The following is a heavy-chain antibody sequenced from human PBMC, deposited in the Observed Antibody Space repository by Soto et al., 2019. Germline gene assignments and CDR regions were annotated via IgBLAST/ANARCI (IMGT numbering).Heavy chain of an antibody. D-gene: IGHD6-13*01. V-gene: IGHV4-34*01. CDR2: INHSGST. Sequence: PSETLSLTCAVYGGSFSGYYCSWIRQPPGKGLEWIGEINHSGSTNYNPSLKSRVTISVDTSKNQFSLKLSFVTAADTAVYYCARVAVAAAGGVDYWGQGTLVTVSS. J-gene: IGHJ4*02. CDR3: ARVAVAAAGGVDY. CDR1: GGSFSGYY.